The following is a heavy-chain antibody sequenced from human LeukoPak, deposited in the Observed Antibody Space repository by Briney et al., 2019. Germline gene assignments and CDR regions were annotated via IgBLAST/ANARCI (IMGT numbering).Heavy chain of an antibody. Sequence: GGSLRLSCAASGFTLSSYEMNWVRQAPGKGLEWVSYISSSGSTIYYADSVKGRFTISRDNAKNSLYLQMNSLRAEDTAVYYCARDGDSYYYDSSGYGYWGQGTLVTVSS. CDR2: ISSSGSTI. D-gene: IGHD3-22*01. V-gene: IGHV3-48*03. CDR1: GFTLSSYE. J-gene: IGHJ4*02. CDR3: ARDGDSYYYDSSGYGY.